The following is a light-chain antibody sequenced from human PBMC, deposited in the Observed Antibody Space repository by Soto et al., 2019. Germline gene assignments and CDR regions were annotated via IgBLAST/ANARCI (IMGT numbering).Light chain of an antibody. CDR1: QSVRSDY. Sequence: EIVLTQSPGTLSLSPGERATLSCRASQSVRSDYLAWYQQKPGQAPRLLIYGASSRATGIPDRFSGSGSGTDFTLTISNLEPEDFAVYYCQQHSHWPPWTFGQGTRVEIQ. J-gene: IGKJ1*01. CDR3: QQHSHWPPWT. V-gene: IGKV3D-20*02. CDR2: GAS.